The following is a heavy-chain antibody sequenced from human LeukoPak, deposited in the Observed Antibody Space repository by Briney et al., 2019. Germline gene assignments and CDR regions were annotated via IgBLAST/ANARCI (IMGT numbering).Heavy chain of an antibody. V-gene: IGHV4-4*07. J-gene: IGHJ4*02. CDR2: IYTSGST. CDR3: ARATVTGFHFDY. D-gene: IGHD4-17*01. CDR1: GGSISSYY. Sequence: SETLSLTCTVSGGSISSYYWSWIRQPAGKGLEWIGRIYTSGSTNYNPSPKSRVTMSVDTPKNQFSLKLSSVTAADTAVYYCARATVTGFHFDYWGQGTLVTVSS.